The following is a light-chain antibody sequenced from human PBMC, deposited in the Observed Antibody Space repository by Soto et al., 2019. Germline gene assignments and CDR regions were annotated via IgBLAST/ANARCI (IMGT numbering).Light chain of an antibody. CDR3: QSYDSSLSVSYV. V-gene: IGLV1-40*01. J-gene: IGLJ1*01. CDR2: GNS. Sequence: VLTQPPSVSGAPGQRVTISCTGSSSNIGAGYDVHWYQQLPGTAPKLLIYGNSNRPSGVPDRFSGSKSGTSASLAITGLQAEDEADYYCQSYDSSLSVSYVFGTGTKLTVL. CDR1: SSNIGAGYD.